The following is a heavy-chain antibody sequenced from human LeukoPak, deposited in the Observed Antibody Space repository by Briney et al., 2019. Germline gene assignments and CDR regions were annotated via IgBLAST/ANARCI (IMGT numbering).Heavy chain of an antibody. CDR3: ARAWVVPAAHYYYYYYMDV. V-gene: IGHV1-18*01. D-gene: IGHD2-2*01. CDR1: GYTFTSYG. Sequence: WASVKVSCKASGYTFTSYGISWVRQAPGQGLEWMGWISAYNGNTNYAQKLQGRVTMTTDTSTSTAYMELRSLRSDDTAVYYCARAWVVPAAHYYYYYYMDVWGKGTTVTISS. CDR2: ISAYNGNT. J-gene: IGHJ6*03.